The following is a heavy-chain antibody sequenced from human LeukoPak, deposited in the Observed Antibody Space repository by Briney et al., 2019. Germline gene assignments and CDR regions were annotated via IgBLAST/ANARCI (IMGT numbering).Heavy chain of an antibody. CDR3: ARDRYYDFWSGYYEDFDY. Sequence: ASVKVSCKASGYTFTRHGISWVRQAPGQGLEWMGWISAYNGNTNYAQKLQGRVTMTTDTSTTAYMELRSLRSDDTAVYYCARDRYYDFWSGYYEDFDYWGQGTLVTVSA. CDR2: ISAYNGNT. D-gene: IGHD3-3*01. CDR1: GYTFTRHG. V-gene: IGHV1-18*01. J-gene: IGHJ4*02.